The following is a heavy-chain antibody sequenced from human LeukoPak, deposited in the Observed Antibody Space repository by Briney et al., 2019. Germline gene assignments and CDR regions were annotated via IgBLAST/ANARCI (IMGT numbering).Heavy chain of an antibody. V-gene: IGHV3-7*01. Sequence: GGSLRLSCAASGFTFSTYWMTWVRQAPGKGLEWVANIKHDGSEIFSVDSVKGRFTISRDNAKNSLYLQMNSLRAEDTAVYYCARDLLGQWPTVFDYWGQGTLVTVSS. CDR2: IKHDGSEI. J-gene: IGHJ4*02. D-gene: IGHD6-19*01. CDR1: GFTFSTYW. CDR3: ARDLLGQWPTVFDY.